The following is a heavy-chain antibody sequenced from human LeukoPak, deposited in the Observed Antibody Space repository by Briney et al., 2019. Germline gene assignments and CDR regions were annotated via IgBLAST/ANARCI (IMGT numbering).Heavy chain of an antibody. J-gene: IGHJ4*02. D-gene: IGHD4-17*01. V-gene: IGHV3-21*01. CDR3: ARGSDYGDYLFGY. CDR1: GFTFSSYS. CDR2: ISSSSSYI. Sequence: GGSLRLSCAASGFTFSSYSMNWVRQAPGKGLEWVSSISSSSSYIYYADSVKGRFTISRDNSKNTVYLQMNVLRAEDTAVYYCARGSDYGDYLFGYWGQGTLVTVSS.